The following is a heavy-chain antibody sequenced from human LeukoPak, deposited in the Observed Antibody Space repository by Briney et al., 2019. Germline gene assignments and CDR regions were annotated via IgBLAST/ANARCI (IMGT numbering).Heavy chain of an antibody. CDR3: ARKGPPYSSSWYGEGAFDI. D-gene: IGHD6-13*01. CDR2: IYYSGST. CDR1: GGSIGSYF. J-gene: IGHJ3*02. Sequence: SETLSLTCTVSGGSIGSYFWSWIRQPPGRGLEWIGYIYYSGSTNYNPSLKSRVTISVDTSKNQFSLKLNSVTAADTAVYYCARKGPPYSSSWYGEGAFDIWGQGTMVTVSS. V-gene: IGHV4-59*08.